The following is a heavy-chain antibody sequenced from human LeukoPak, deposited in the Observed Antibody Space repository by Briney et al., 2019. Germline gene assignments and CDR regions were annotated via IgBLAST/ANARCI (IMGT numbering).Heavy chain of an antibody. J-gene: IGHJ3*02. Sequence: GSSVKVSCKASGGTFSSYAISWVRQAPGQGLEWMGRIIPILGIANYAQKFQGRVTITADKSTSTAYMELSSLRSEDTAVYYCARNYGDYVGGVEAFDIWGQGTMVTVSS. CDR2: IIPILGIA. V-gene: IGHV1-69*04. CDR1: GGTFSSYA. CDR3: ARNYGDYVGGVEAFDI. D-gene: IGHD4-17*01.